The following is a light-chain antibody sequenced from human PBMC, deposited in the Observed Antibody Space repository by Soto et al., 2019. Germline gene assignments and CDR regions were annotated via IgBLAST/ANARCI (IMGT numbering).Light chain of an antibody. V-gene: IGKV1-6*01. CDR1: QRISTY. CDR2: AAS. J-gene: IGKJ1*01. Sequence: AIKITQAPSSLSASVGGRVTITCMASQRISTYLNWYQQKPGKAPKLLIYAASSLQSGVPSRFSGSGSGTDFTLTISCLQSEDFATYYCQQYYSYPRTFGQGTKGDIK. CDR3: QQYYSYPRT.